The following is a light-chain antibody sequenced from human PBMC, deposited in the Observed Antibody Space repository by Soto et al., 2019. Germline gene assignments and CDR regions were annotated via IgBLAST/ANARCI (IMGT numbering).Light chain of an antibody. CDR3: AAWDDSLKGWV. CDR1: SSNIGRNT. CDR2: SNN. Sequence: QSVLTQPPSASGTPGQRVTISCSGSSSNIGRNTVNWYQQLPGTAPKLLIYSNNQRPSGVPDRFSGSKSGTSASLAISGLQSEDEADYYCAAWDDSLKGWVFGGGTQLTVL. V-gene: IGLV1-44*01. J-gene: IGLJ3*02.